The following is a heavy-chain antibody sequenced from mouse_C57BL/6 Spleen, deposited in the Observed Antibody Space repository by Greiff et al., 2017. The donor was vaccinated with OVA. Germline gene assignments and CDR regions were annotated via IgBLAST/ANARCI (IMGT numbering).Heavy chain of an antibody. V-gene: IGHV6-3*01. CDR3: TIYGSSYD. Sequence: EVKVEESGGGLVQPGGSMKLSCVASGFTFSNYWMNWVRQSPEKGLEWVAQIRLKSDNYATHYAESVKGRFTISRDDSKSSVYLQMNNLRAEDTGIYYCTIYGSSYDWGQGTTLTVSS. D-gene: IGHD1-1*01. CDR1: GFTFSNYW. CDR2: IRLKSDNYAT. J-gene: IGHJ2*01.